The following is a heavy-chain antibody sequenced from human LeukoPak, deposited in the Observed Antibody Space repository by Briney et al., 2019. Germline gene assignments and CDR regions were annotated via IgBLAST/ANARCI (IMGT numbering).Heavy chain of an antibody. V-gene: IGHV3-23*01. Sequence: GGSLRLSCAASGFTFSSYSMNWVRQAPGKGLEWVSAISGTTGSTYYADSVKGRFTISRDNSKNTLYLQMNSLRAEDTAVYYCARYYYGMDVWGQGTTVTVSS. J-gene: IGHJ6*02. CDR1: GFTFSSYS. CDR2: ISGTTGST. CDR3: ARYYYGMDV.